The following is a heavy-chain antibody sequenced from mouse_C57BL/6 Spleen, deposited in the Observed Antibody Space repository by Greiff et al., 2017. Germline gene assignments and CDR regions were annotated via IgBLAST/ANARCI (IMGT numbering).Heavy chain of an antibody. Sequence: EVQGVESGGDLVKPGGSLKLSCAASGFTFSSYGMSWVRQTPDKRLEWVATISSGGSYTDYPDSVKGRFTITRYTAKNTLYLQMSSLKSYDTAMYYCARHGSNYDWYFDVWGTGTTVTVSS. CDR1: GFTFSSYG. D-gene: IGHD2-5*01. J-gene: IGHJ1*03. V-gene: IGHV5-6*01. CDR2: ISSGGSYT. CDR3: ARHGSNYDWYFDV.